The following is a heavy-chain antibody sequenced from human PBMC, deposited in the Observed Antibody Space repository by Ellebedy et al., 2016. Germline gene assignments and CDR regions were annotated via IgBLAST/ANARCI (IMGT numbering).Heavy chain of an antibody. CDR2: ISYDGTKK. V-gene: IGHV3-30-3*01. J-gene: IGHJ4*02. Sequence: GESLKISXAASGFTFSNFAMNWVRQAPGKGLEWVATISYDGTKKHSADSVKGRFTISRDNSKNTLYVQMNSLRVEDTAVYYCARDSSGYYGIIDSWGQGTPVTVSS. CDR3: ARDSSGYYGIIDS. CDR1: GFTFSNFA. D-gene: IGHD3-22*01.